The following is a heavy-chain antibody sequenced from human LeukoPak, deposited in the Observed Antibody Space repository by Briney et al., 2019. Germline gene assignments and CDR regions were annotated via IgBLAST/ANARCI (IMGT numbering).Heavy chain of an antibody. D-gene: IGHD7-27*01. CDR2: MSPNSGDT. CDR1: GYTFTSYD. J-gene: IGHJ4*02. Sequence: GASVKVSCKASGYTFTSYDISWMRQATGQRPEWMGWMSPNSGDTGYAQKFQDRVTMTRNTSISTAYMELSSLRSDDTAVYYCARGPPNWGYDYWGPGTLVTVSS. V-gene: IGHV1-8*01. CDR3: ARGPPNWGYDY.